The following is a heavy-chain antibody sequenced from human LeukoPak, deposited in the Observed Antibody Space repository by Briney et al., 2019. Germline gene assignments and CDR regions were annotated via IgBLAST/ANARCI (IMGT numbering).Heavy chain of an antibody. D-gene: IGHD4-17*01. Sequence: QPGGSLRLSCAASGFTFSSYWMHWVRQAPGKGLVWVSRINSDGSSTSYADSVKGRFTISRDNAKNTLYLQMNSLRAEDTAVYYCARDLGTGYGDFAFDIWGQGTMVTVSS. CDR3: ARDLGTGYGDFAFDI. J-gene: IGHJ3*02. CDR1: GFTFSSYW. CDR2: INSDGSST. V-gene: IGHV3-74*01.